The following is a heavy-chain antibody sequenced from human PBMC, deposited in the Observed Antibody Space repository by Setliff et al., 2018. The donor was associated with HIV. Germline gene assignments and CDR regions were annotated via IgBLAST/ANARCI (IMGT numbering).Heavy chain of an antibody. Sequence: SETLSLTCTVSGGSITSGSYSWTWIREPAGKGLEWIGRISTSGSTNYNPSLKSRVTISVDTSKNQFSLKLSPVTAADTAVYYCARGSSWRPPDRFDYWGQGTLVTVSS. CDR2: ISTSGST. D-gene: IGHD6-13*01. CDR3: ARGSSWRPPDRFDY. V-gene: IGHV4-61*02. CDR1: GGSITSGSYS. J-gene: IGHJ4*02.